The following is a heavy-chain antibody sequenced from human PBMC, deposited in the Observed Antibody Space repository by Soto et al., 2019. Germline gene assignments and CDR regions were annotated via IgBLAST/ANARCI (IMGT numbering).Heavy chain of an antibody. CDR3: ATAMVRGVIEAY. CDR1: GFTFSSYA. V-gene: IGHV3-23*01. Sequence: LRLSCAASGFTFSSYAMSWVRQAPGKGLEWVSAISGSGGSTYYADSVKGRFTISRDNSKNTLYPQMNSLRAEDTAVYYCATAMVRGVIEAYWGQGTLVTVSS. D-gene: IGHD3-10*01. CDR2: ISGSGGST. J-gene: IGHJ4*02.